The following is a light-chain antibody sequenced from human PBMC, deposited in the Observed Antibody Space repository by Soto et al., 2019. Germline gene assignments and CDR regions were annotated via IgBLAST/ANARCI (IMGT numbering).Light chain of an antibody. CDR1: NSNIGTSAG. J-gene: IGLJ2*01. CDR2: ANN. Sequence: QSVLTQPPSVSGAPGQMGTISCPGSNSNIGTSAGVHWYQQLPGTAPRLLIDANNIRPSGVTGRFSGSKSGTSASLFINGLQAEDEAEYYCQSFDDSLRGVIFGGGTKLTCL. CDR3: QSFDDSLRGVI. V-gene: IGLV1-40*01.